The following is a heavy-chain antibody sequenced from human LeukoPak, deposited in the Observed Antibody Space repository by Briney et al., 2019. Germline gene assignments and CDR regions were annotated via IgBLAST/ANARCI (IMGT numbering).Heavy chain of an antibody. Sequence: GGSLRLSCADSGFTLITNDMTWVRQAPRKRLECVSDLYSDGNTKYADSTPGRSTISRHNSKNTLYLVLNSISPDNTAVYYCARGVEPLAANTLAYWGQGTLVTVSS. CDR1: GFTLITND. CDR3: ARGVEPLAANTLAY. V-gene: IGHV3-53*04. D-gene: IGHD1-14*01. CDR2: LYSDGNT. J-gene: IGHJ4*02.